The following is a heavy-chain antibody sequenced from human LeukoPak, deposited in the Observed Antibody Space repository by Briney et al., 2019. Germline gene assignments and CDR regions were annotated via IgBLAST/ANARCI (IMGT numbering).Heavy chain of an antibody. CDR2: IYYSGST. D-gene: IGHD1-1*01. Sequence: SETLSLTCAVSGYSISSSNWWGWIWQPPGKGLEWIGYIYYSGSTYYNPSLNSRVTISVDTSKNQFSLKLSSVTAADTAVYYCARQTGTARRYFDYWGQGTLVTVSS. CDR1: GYSISSSNW. V-gene: IGHV4-28*01. J-gene: IGHJ4*02. CDR3: ARQTGTARRYFDY.